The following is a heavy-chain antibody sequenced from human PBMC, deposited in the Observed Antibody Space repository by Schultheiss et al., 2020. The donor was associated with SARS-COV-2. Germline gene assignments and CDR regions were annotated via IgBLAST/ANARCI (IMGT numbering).Heavy chain of an antibody. CDR2: ISSSSSYI. V-gene: IGHV3-21*05. Sequence: GGSLRLSCAASGFTFSSYAMSWVRQAPGKGLEWVSYISSSSSYIYYADSVKGRFTISRDNAKNSLYLQMNSLRAEDTAVYYCARDYYDSSGYYYEFFDYWGQGTLVTVSS. CDR3: ARDYYDSSGYYYEFFDY. CDR1: GFTFSSYA. D-gene: IGHD3-22*01. J-gene: IGHJ4*02.